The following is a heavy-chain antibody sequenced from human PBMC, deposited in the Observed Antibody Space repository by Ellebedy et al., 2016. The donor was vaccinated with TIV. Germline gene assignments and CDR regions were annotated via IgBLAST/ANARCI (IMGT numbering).Heavy chain of an antibody. V-gene: IGHV3-53*01. Sequence: PSETLSLTCTVSGGSISNSDYYWNWVRQAPGKGLEWVSVIFSAADGGETHYADSVKGRFTISRDSSKNTLYLQMNSLRAEDTAVYYCARDAAGNGGKLDYWGQGALVTVSS. CDR2: IFSAADGGET. CDR1: GGSISNSDYY. D-gene: IGHD4-23*01. CDR3: ARDAAGNGGKLDY. J-gene: IGHJ4*02.